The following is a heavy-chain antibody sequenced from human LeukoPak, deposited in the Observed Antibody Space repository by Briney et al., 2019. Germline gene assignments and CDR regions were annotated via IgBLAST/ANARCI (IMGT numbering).Heavy chain of an antibody. CDR2: ISSSSSTI. J-gene: IGHJ6*03. Sequence: GGSLRLSCAASGFTFSGYSMSRVRQAPGKGLEWVSYISSSSSTIYYADSVKGRFTISRDNAKNSLYLQMNSLRAEDTAVYYCASRPDIHLYSNCKPANYYYMDVWGKGTTVTVSS. CDR3: ASRPDIHLYSNCKPANYYYMDV. CDR1: GFTFSGYS. V-gene: IGHV3-48*04. D-gene: IGHD4-11*01.